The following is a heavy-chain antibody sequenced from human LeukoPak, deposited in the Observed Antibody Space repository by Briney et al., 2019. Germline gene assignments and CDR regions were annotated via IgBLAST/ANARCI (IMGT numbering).Heavy chain of an antibody. V-gene: IGHV3-23*01. CDR2: ISGSGGST. CDR3: AKIPRYSGTYDAFDI. J-gene: IGHJ3*02. D-gene: IGHD1-26*01. Sequence: PGGSLRLSCAASGFTFSSYAMRWVRQAPGKGLEWVSAISGSGGSTYYADSVKGRFTISRDNSKNTLYLQMNSLRAEDTAVYYCAKIPRYSGTYDAFDIWGQGTMVTVSS. CDR1: GFTFSSYA.